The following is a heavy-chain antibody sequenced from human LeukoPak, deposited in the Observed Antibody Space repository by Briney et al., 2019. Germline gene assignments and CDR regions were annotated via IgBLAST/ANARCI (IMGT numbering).Heavy chain of an antibody. CDR3: SKPQSSRPGDFDY. CDR1: GFTFGSYS. D-gene: IGHD1-14*01. V-gene: IGHV3-21*01. CDR2: ISGNGTSI. J-gene: IGHJ4*02. Sequence: GGSLRLSCTASGFTFGSYSMNWVRQSPGRGLEWISSISGNGTSIKFANSLKGRFSVSRDNAKSSVYLHLSSLRAEDSGIYYCSKPQSSRPGDFDYWGQGVLVTVTS.